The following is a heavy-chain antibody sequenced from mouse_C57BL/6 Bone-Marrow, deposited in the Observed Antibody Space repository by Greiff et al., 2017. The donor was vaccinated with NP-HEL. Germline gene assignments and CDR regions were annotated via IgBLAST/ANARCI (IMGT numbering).Heavy chain of an antibody. CDR2: IYPGSGNT. V-gene: IGHV1-66*01. CDR3: ARYPRDWYFDV. J-gene: IGHJ1*03. Sequence: VQLQQSGPELVKPGASVKISCKASGYSFTSYYIHWVKQRPGQGLEWIGWIYPGSGNTKYNEKFKGKATLTADTSSSTAYMQLSSLTSEDSAVYYCARYPRDWYFDVWGTGTTVTVSS. CDR1: GYSFTSYY.